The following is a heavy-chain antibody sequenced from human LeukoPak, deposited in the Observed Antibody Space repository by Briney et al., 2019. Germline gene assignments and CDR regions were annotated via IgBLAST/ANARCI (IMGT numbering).Heavy chain of an antibody. J-gene: IGHJ5*02. V-gene: IGHV3-23*01. CDR3: AKDNGSGWYGGGFDP. Sequence: GGSLRLSCAASGFTFSSYAMSWVRQAPGKGLEWVSAISGSGGSTYYADSVKGRFTISRDNSKNTLYLQMNSLRAEDTAVYYCAKDNGSGWYGGGFDPWGQGTLVTVSS. CDR2: ISGSGGST. CDR1: GFTFSSYA. D-gene: IGHD6-19*01.